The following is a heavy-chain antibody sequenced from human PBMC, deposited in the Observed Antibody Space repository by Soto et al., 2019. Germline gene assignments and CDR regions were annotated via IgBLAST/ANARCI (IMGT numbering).Heavy chain of an antibody. V-gene: IGHV3-48*03. D-gene: IGHD3-10*01. CDR3: VRLGGGGSGSYYNYDYYGMDV. CDR2: ISSSGRTI. Sequence: GGSLRLSCAASGFTFSSYEMNWVRQAPGKGLEWVSYISSSGRTIYYEDYVKGRFTISRDNAQNSLYMQMNSLRDEDTAGYSCVRLGGGGSGSYYNYDYYGMDVWGQGTTVTVSS. J-gene: IGHJ6*02. CDR1: GFTFSSYE.